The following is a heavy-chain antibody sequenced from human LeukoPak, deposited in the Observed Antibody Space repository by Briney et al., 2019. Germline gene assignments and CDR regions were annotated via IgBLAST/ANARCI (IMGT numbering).Heavy chain of an antibody. V-gene: IGHV4-59*01. D-gene: IGHD6-6*01. J-gene: IGHJ5*02. CDR1: GGSISSYY. CDR2: IYYSGST. CDR3: ARDRQKSRYSSSYAWFDP. Sequence: SETLSLTCTVSGGSISSYYWSWIRQPPGKGLEWIGYIYYSGSTNYNPSLKSRVTISVDTSKNQFSLKLSSMTAADTAVYYCARDRQKSRYSSSYAWFDPWGQGTLVTVSS.